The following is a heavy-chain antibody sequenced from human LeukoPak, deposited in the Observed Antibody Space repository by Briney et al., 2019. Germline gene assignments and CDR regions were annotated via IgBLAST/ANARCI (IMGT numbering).Heavy chain of an antibody. CDR3: ARDNAELRITMIVVVIHFDY. J-gene: IGHJ4*02. CDR1: GYTFTSYG. D-gene: IGHD3-22*01. V-gene: IGHV1-18*01. CDR2: ISAYNGNT. Sequence: GASVKVSCKASGYTFTSYGISWVRQAPGQGLEWMGWISAYNGNTNYAQKLQGRVTMTTDTSTGTAYMELRSLRSDDTAVYYCARDNAELRITMIVVVIHFDYWGQGTLVTVSS.